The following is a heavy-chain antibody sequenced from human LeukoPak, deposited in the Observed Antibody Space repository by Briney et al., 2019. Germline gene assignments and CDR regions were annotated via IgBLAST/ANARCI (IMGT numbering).Heavy chain of an antibody. V-gene: IGHV4-59*01. Sequence: SETLSLTCTVSGGSISSYYWSWIRQPPGKGLEWIGYIYYSGSTNYNPSLKSRVTISVDTSKNQFSLKLSSVTAADTAVYYCARVSPYYDSSGYYVDYWGQGTLVTVSS. CDR1: GGSISSYY. CDR3: ARVSPYYDSSGYYVDY. D-gene: IGHD3-22*01. J-gene: IGHJ4*02. CDR2: IYYSGST.